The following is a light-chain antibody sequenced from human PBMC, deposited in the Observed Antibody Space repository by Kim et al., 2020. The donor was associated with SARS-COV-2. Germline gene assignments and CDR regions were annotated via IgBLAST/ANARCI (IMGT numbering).Light chain of an antibody. J-gene: IGKJ2*01. CDR1: QGINNHF. V-gene: IGKV3-20*01. Sequence: SPGDRAPLSSRAVQGINNHFIVGYRQRPGQSPSLLIFAASTRAAGIPDSFSGSGYRTDFSLTISRLKPEDLEVYYGQQYGSPPQTFVQGTKVEIK. CDR2: AAS. CDR3: QQYGSPPQT.